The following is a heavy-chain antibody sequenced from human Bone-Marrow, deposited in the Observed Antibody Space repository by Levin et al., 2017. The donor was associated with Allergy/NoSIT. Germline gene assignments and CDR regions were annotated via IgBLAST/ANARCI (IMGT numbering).Heavy chain of an antibody. J-gene: IGHJ4*02. V-gene: IGHV4-61*01. D-gene: IGHD4-17*01. CDR3: ARDDYADFTGWV. CDR2: ISSSGST. Sequence: SETLSLTCTVSGGSVSSXXYYWSXXXXXPGKGLEWIGYISSSGSTYYNPSLMSRVTISVHTSKNQFSLKLTSVTPADTAVYYCARDDYADFTGWVWGQGSLVTVSP. CDR1: GGSVSSXXYY.